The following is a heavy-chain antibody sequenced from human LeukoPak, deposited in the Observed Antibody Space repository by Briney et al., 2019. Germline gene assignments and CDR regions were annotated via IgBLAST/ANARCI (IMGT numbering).Heavy chain of an antibody. CDR1: GRSISSSRYH. V-gene: IGHV4-39*01. CDR2: MYYSVTS. D-gene: IGHD5-18*01. Sequence: PSETLSLTRTVSGRSISSSRYHSAWLRRPPGKGLEWIGWMYYSVTSYYNPSLKSRLTISVDTSRNQFYQNLSSVTAADTAVYYCARLRLQLWSHMAFDIGGQGT. CDR3: ARLRLQLWSHMAFDI. J-gene: IGHJ3*02.